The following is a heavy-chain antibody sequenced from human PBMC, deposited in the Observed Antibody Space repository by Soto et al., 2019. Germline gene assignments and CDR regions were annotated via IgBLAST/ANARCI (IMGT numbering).Heavy chain of an antibody. D-gene: IGHD3-3*01. CDR1: GFTFRSYA. Sequence: GGSLRLSCAASGFTFRSYAMSWFRQAPGKGLGWVSAMSGSGGSTYYADSVKGRFTISRDNAKNTLYLQMNSLRAEDTAVYDGAKAPDRWSLLETWGQGSLVSVSS. V-gene: IGHV3-23*01. J-gene: IGHJ5*02. CDR2: MSGSGGST. CDR3: AKAPDRWSLLET.